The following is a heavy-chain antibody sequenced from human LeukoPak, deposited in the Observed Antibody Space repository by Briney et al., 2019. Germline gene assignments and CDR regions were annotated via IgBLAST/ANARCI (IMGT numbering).Heavy chain of an antibody. J-gene: IGHJ4*02. CDR3: ARATSWSH. V-gene: IGHV3-7*01. CDR1: GFTFSGSW. Sequence: GGSLRLSCAASGFTFSGSWMSWIRQAPGKGLERVANIKPDGSDKYYVDSVKGRFTLSRDNAKNSLYLQMNSLRAEDTAVYYCARATSWSHWGQGTLVTVPS. D-gene: IGHD2-2*01. CDR2: IKPDGSDK.